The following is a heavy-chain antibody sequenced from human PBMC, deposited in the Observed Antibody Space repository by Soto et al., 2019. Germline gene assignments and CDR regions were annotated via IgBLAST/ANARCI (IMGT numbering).Heavy chain of an antibody. D-gene: IGHD3-22*01. V-gene: IGHV5-51*01. CDR2: IYPGDSDT. Sequence: PGDSLKISWKGSEYSFTCYWIGWVRQMPGKGLEWMGIIYPGDSDTRYSPSFQGQVTISADKSISTAYLQWSSLKASDTAMYYCARRGYYDSSGYFGSAFDIWGQGTMVTVSS. CDR3: ARRGYYDSSGYFGSAFDI. CDR1: EYSFTCYW. J-gene: IGHJ3*02.